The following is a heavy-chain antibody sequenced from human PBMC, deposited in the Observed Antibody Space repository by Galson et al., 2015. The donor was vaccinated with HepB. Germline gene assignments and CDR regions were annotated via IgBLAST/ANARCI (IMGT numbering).Heavy chain of an antibody. D-gene: IGHD5-12*01. CDR2: INAGNGNT. CDR1: GYTFTSYA. Sequence: SVKVSCKASGYTFTSYAMHWVRQAPGQRLEWMGWINAGNGNTKYSQKFQGRVTITRDTSASTAYMELSSLRSEDTAVYYCARDSGYAGIRYYFDYWGQGTLVTVSS. V-gene: IGHV1-3*01. CDR3: ARDSGYAGIRYYFDY. J-gene: IGHJ4*02.